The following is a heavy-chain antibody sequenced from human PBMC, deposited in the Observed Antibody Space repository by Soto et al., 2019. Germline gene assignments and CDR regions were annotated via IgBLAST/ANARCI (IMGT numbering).Heavy chain of an antibody. CDR2: ISYDGSNK. J-gene: IGHJ2*01. Sequence: QVQLVESGGGVVQPGRSLRLSCAASGFTFSSYAMHWVRQAPGKGLEWVAVISYDGSNKYYADSVKGRFTISRDNSKNTLYRQMSSLRAEDTAVYYCARETLSVVAVYFDLWGRGTLVTVSS. CDR1: GFTFSSYA. CDR3: ARETLSVVAVYFDL. V-gene: IGHV3-30-3*01. D-gene: IGHD2-15*01.